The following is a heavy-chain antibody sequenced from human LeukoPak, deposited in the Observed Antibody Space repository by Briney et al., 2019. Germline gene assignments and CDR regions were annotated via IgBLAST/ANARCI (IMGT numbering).Heavy chain of an antibody. J-gene: IGHJ5*02. Sequence: PGGSLRLSCAASGFTFISYSMNWVRQAPGKGLEWVSSISSSSNYIYYADSVEGRFTISRDNAKNSLYLQMNSLRAEDTAVYYCARGRDYTNWFDPWGQGTLVTVSS. CDR1: GFTFISYS. V-gene: IGHV3-21*01. CDR3: ARGRDYTNWFDP. CDR2: ISSSSNYI. D-gene: IGHD4-11*01.